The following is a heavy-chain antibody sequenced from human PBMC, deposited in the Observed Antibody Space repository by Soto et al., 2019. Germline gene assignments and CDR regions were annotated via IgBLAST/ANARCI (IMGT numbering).Heavy chain of an antibody. V-gene: IGHV1-24*01. CDR3: ATLNTKSRSDAFDI. Sequence: ASVKVYCKVSGYTLTELSRHWVRQAIGKGLEWMGGFDPEDGETIYAQKFQGRVTMTEDTSTDTAYMELSSLRSEDTAVYYCATLNTKSRSDAFDIWVQGTMVTVSS. D-gene: IGHD2-8*01. J-gene: IGHJ3*02. CDR2: FDPEDGET. CDR1: GYTLTELS.